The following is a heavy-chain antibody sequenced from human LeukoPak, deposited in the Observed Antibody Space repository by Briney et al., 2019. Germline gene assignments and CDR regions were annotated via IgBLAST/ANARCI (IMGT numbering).Heavy chain of an antibody. CDR1: GFTFGDYA. J-gene: IGHJ4*02. CDR3: TSFKNYFDY. Sequence: GGSLRLSCTASGFTFGDYAMSWVRQAPGKGLEWVGFIRSKAYGGTTEYAASVKGRFTISRDDSKSIAYLQMNSLKTEDTAVYYCTSFKNYFDYWGQGTLVPVSS. V-gene: IGHV3-49*04. CDR2: IRSKAYGGTT.